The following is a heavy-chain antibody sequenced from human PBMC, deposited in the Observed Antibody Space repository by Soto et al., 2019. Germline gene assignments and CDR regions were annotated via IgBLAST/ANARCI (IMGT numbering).Heavy chain of an antibody. Sequence: GGSLRLSCAASGFPFSEYYMSWIRQAPGKGLEWVSFVTPSGSTIYYADSVKGRFTISRDNAKDSLYLQMNSLRAEDTAIYFCASSHYYYYPTDVWGQGTTVTVSS. CDR1: GFPFSEYY. V-gene: IGHV3-11*01. D-gene: IGHD2-21*02. J-gene: IGHJ6*02. CDR3: ASSHYYYYPTDV. CDR2: VTPSGSTI.